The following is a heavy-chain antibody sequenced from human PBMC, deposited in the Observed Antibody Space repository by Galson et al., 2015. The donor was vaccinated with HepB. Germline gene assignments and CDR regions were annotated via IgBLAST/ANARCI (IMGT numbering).Heavy chain of an antibody. CDR1: GYTFTTNG. CDR2: ISAHSGDT. CDR3: ARDRDYRLDY. J-gene: IGHJ4*02. V-gene: IGHV1-18*04. D-gene: IGHD4/OR15-4a*01. Sequence: SCKASGYTFTTNGISWARQAPGQGLEWMGWISAHSGDTKYAQKLQGRVTRTRDTSTSTVYVELRSLRSDDTAAYYCARDRDYRLDYWGQGTLVTVSS.